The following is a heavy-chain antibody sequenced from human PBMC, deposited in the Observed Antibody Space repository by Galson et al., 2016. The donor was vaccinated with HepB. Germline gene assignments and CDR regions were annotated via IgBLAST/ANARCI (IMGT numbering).Heavy chain of an antibody. V-gene: IGHV5-51*01. CDR2: IYPADSDT. D-gene: IGHD3-10*01. J-gene: IGHJ4*02. Sequence: QSGAEVKKPGESLKISCKGSGYGFTSYWIGWVRQMPGKGLEWMGIIYPADSDTLYSPSFQGQVTISADKSISTAYLQWSSLKASGTALYYCARHYYGSGSYYKAVDYGGQGTLVTVSS. CDR3: ARHYYGSGSYYKAVDY. CDR1: GYGFTSYW.